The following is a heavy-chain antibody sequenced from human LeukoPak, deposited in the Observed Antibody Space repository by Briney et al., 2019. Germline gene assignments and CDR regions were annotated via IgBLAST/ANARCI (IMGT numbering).Heavy chain of an antibody. CDR1: GFTLSSYW. V-gene: IGHV3-7*01. CDR2: IKEDGSKK. J-gene: IGHJ3*02. D-gene: IGHD3-16*01. Sequence: GGSLRLSCGASGFTLSSYWMTWVRQAPGKGLEWVANIKEDGSKKYYVESVRGRFTISRDNAENSLYLQMNSLRAEDSAVYYCARDSGSCGSGDWRGDAFDIWGQGTMVTVSS. CDR3: ARDSGSCGSGDWRGDAFDI.